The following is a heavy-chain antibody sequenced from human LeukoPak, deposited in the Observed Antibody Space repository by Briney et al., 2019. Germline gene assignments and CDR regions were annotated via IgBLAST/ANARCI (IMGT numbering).Heavy chain of an antibody. J-gene: IGHJ5*02. CDR2: IYYSGST. D-gene: IGHD5-12*01. V-gene: IGHV4-39*01. Sequence: SETLSLTCTVSGGSISSSSYYWGWIRQPPGKGVEWIGSIYYSGSTYYNPSLKSRVTISVDTSKNQFSLKLSSVTAADTAVYYCARKRGYSGYDYHNWFDPWGQGTPVTVSS. CDR3: ARKRGYSGYDYHNWFDP. CDR1: GGSISSSSYY.